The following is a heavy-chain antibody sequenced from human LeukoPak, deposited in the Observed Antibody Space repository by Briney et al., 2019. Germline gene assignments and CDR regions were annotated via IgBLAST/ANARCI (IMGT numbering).Heavy chain of an antibody. CDR3: ARERYYDSSGYYFDY. CDR1: GFIFSDYY. V-gene: IGHV3-11*01. CDR2: ISSSGSTM. D-gene: IGHD3-22*01. Sequence: GGSLRLSCAASGFIFSDYYMSWIRQAPGKGLEWVSYISSSGSTMYYTDSVKGRFTISRDNAKDSLYLQMNSLRAEDTAVYYCARERYYDSSGYYFDYWGQGTLVTVSS. J-gene: IGHJ4*02.